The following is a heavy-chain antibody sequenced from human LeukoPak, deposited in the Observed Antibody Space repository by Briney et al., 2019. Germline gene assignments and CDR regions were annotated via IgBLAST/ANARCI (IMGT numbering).Heavy chain of an antibody. Sequence: ASVKVSSKASGYPFTDYYIHWVQQPPGQGLRWMGWINPDSGGTNYAQNFQGRVTMTRDTSISTAYMELSRLRSDDTAVYYCARPFIETPSLGALDYWGQGTLVTVSS. V-gene: IGHV1-2*02. D-gene: IGHD4-23*01. J-gene: IGHJ4*02. CDR1: GYPFTDYY. CDR2: INPDSGGT. CDR3: ARPFIETPSLGALDY.